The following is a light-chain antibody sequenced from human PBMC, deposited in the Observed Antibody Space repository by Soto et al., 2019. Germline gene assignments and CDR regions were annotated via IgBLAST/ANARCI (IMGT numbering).Light chain of an antibody. CDR2: GAS. V-gene: IGKV3-20*01. J-gene: IGKJ1*01. Sequence: EIVLTQSPGTLSLSPGERATLSCRASQSVSRSDLAWYQQKPGQAPRLLIYGASSRATGIPDRFSGSGSGTDFTLTISRMEPEDFAVYYCQQFSSTPSWTFGQGTKADIK. CDR1: QSVSRSD. CDR3: QQFSSTPSWT.